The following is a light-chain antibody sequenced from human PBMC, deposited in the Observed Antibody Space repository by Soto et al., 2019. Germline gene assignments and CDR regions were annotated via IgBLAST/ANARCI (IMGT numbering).Light chain of an antibody. Sequence: DIQMTQSPSSLSASVGDRVTITCRASQSITNYLNWYQHIPGKAPKLLVYAASSLQSGVPSRFSGSGSGTDFTLTISSLQPEDFATYFCQQSHNMPFTFGPGTKVDIK. CDR1: QSITNY. V-gene: IGKV1-39*01. CDR2: AAS. J-gene: IGKJ3*01. CDR3: QQSHNMPFT.